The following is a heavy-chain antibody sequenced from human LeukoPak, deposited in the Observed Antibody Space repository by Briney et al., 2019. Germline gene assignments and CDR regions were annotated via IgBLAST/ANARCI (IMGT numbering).Heavy chain of an antibody. CDR1: GFTFTDHY. CDR3: ARPYSSGVSQFDY. J-gene: IGHJ4*02. CDR2: ITTSGSTM. V-gene: IGHV3-11*04. Sequence: PGGSLRLSCAASGFTFTDHYMSWIRQAPGKGLEWVSYITTSGSTMYYADSVKGRFTISRDNAKNSLSLQMNSLRAEDTAVYYCARPYSSGVSQFDYWGQGTLVTVSS. D-gene: IGHD6-19*01.